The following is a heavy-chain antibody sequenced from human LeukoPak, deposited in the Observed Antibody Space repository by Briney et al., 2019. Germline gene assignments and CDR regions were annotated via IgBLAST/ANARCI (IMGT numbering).Heavy chain of an antibody. CDR1: GGSISSYY. CDR2: ISTSGST. CDR3: ASLGSRPGYYGSDYYYMDV. D-gene: IGHD3-10*01. J-gene: IGHJ6*03. Sequence: PSETLSLTCTVSGGSISSYYWSWIRQPAGKGLESIGHISTSGSTNYNPSLKSRVTISVDKSKNQFSLKLSSVTATDTAVYYCASLGSRPGYYGSDYYYMDVWGKGTTVTVSS. V-gene: IGHV4-4*07.